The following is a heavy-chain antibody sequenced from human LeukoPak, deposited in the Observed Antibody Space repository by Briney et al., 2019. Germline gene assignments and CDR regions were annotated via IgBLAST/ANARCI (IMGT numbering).Heavy chain of an antibody. D-gene: IGHD3-16*02. J-gene: IGHJ3*02. CDR3: ARALVGELSEYDAFDI. CDR1: GYTFISHD. V-gene: IGHV1-8*03. CDR2: MNPNSGYT. Sequence: GASVKVSCKASGYTFISHDINWVRQPTGQGLEWMGWMNPNSGYTGYAQKFQGRVTITRNTSITTAYMELSSLRSEDTAVYYCARALVGELSEYDAFDIWGQGTMVTVSS.